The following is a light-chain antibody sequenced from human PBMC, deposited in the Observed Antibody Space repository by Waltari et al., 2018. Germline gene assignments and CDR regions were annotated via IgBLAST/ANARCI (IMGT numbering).Light chain of an antibody. J-gene: IGLJ3*02. CDR3: AAWDDSLNAWM. Sequence: QSVLTQPPSTSGTPGQRVTISCSGSSSNVGPNYVSWYQQLPGTAPTLLIYNNKRRPSGVPDRFSGSKSGTSASLAISGLQSEDEADYYCAAWDDSLNAWMFGGGTKLTVL. V-gene: IGLV1-44*01. CDR2: NNK. CDR1: SSNVGPNY.